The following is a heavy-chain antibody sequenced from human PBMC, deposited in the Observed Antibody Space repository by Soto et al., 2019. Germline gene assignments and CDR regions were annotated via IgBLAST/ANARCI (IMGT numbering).Heavy chain of an antibody. CDR1: GFTFSSYW. CDR3: ARDKPYDCSGYWGTDY. CDR2: INSDGSST. D-gene: IGHD3-22*01. Sequence: EVQLVESGGGLVQPGGSLRLSCAASGFTFSSYWMHWVRQAPGKGLLWVSRINSDGSSTSSADSVKGRFTISRDNAKNTLYLQMNSLRAEDTALYDCARDKPYDCSGYWGTDYWGQGTLVTFSS. J-gene: IGHJ4*02. V-gene: IGHV3-74*01.